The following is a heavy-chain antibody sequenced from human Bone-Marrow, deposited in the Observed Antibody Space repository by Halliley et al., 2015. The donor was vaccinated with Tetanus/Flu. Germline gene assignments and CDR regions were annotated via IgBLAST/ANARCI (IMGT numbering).Heavy chain of an antibody. CDR1: GYSFTSYY. D-gene: IGHD6-13*01. J-gene: IGHJ4*02. V-gene: IGHV1-46*01. Sequence: QVQLVQSGAEVKDPGASVKVSCRASGYSFTSYYLHWVRQAPGQGLEWMGIINPSGGSTDYAQKFQGRVTMTRDTSTSTVYMELSSLRSEDTAVYYCARQAASGWGDSWGQGTLVTVSS. CDR2: INPSGGST. CDR3: ARQAASGWGDS.